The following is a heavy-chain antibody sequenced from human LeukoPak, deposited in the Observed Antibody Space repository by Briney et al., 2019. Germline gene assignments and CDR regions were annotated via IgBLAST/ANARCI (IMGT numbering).Heavy chain of an antibody. D-gene: IGHD1-26*01. J-gene: IGHJ4*02. V-gene: IGHV3-30-3*01. Sequence: PGGSLRLSCVGSGFTFNTYSIPWVRQAPGKGLESVAVISYDGGNRDYAESVKGRFSISRDNSENTVYLQMNSLRAEDTAVYYCARAPRPKPYSGSYYGGFFDYWGQGTLVTVSS. CDR1: GFTFNTYS. CDR2: ISYDGGNR. CDR3: ARAPRPKPYSGSYYGGFFDY.